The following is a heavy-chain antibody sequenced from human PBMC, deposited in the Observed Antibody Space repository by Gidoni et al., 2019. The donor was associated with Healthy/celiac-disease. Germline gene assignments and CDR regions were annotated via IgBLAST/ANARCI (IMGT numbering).Heavy chain of an antibody. CDR3: ATVPARYYDILTGWGPYFDY. V-gene: IGHV1-24*01. CDR1: GYTLPELS. D-gene: IGHD3-9*01. CDR2: FVPGDGET. Sequence: QVQLVQSGAEVKKPGASVNVSCKVSGYTLPELSMHWVRQAPGKGLEWMGGFVPGDGETIYAQKFQGRVTMNEDTSTDTAYMELSSLRSEDTAVYYCATVPARYYDILTGWGPYFDYWGQGTLVTVSS. J-gene: IGHJ4*02.